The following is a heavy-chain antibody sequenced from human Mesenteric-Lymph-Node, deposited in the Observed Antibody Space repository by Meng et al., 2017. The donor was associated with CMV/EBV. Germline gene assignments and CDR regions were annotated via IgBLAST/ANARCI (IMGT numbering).Heavy chain of an antibody. V-gene: IGHV1-2*02. J-gene: IGHJ6*02. CDR2: IIPNSGGT. Sequence: ASVKVSCKASGYTFTGYYMHWVRQAPGQGLEWMGWIIPNSGGTNYAQKFQGRVTITRDTSISTAYMELSSLRSDDTAVYYCSRALNYNYYGMDVWGQGTTVTVSS. CDR3: SRALNYNYYGMDV. CDR1: GYTFTGYY.